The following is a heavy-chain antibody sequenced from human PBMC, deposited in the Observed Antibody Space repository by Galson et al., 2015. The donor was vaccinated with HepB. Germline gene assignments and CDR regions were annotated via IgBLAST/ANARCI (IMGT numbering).Heavy chain of an antibody. CDR3: AKDMMGATTRHYFDY. Sequence: SLRLSCAASGFTFDDYAMHWVRQAPGKGLEWVSGISWNSDNIGYADSMKGRITISRDNAKNSLYLQMNSLRAEDTALYHCAKDMMGATTRHYFDYWGQGTLVTVSS. CDR1: GFTFDDYA. J-gene: IGHJ4*02. D-gene: IGHD5-12*01. V-gene: IGHV3-9*01. CDR2: ISWNSDNI.